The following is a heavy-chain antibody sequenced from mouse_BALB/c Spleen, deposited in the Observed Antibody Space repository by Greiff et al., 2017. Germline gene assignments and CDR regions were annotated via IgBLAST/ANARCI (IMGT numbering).Heavy chain of an antibody. CDR3: ARGGPIYDYAWFAY. CDR1: GFTFSSYA. Sequence: EVKLQESGGGLVKPGGSLKLSCAASGFTFSSYAMSWVRQTPEKRLEWVAPISSGGSTYYPDSVKGRFTISRDNARNILYLQMSSLRSEDTAMYYCARGGPIYDYAWFAYWGQGTLVTVSA. CDR2: ISSGGST. V-gene: IGHV5-6-5*01. J-gene: IGHJ3*01. D-gene: IGHD2-4*01.